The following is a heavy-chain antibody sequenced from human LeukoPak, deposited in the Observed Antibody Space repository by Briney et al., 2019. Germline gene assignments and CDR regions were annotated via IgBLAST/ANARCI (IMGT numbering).Heavy chain of an antibody. Sequence: GGSLRLSCAASGFTFSSYSTNWVRQAPGKGLEWVSSISSSSSYIYYADSVKGRFTISRDNAKNSLYLQMNSLRAEDTAVYYCAREPSTTYFDYWGQGTLVTVSS. CDR1: GFTFSSYS. CDR2: ISSSSSYI. J-gene: IGHJ4*02. V-gene: IGHV3-21*01. D-gene: IGHD4-17*01. CDR3: AREPSTTYFDY.